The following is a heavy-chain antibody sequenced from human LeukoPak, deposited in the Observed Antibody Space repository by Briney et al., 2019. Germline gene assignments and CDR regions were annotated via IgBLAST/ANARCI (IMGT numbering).Heavy chain of an antibody. J-gene: IGHJ3*02. CDR2: IYWDDDK. Sequence: GPTLVKPTQTLTLTCTFSGFSLGTSGVGMGWIRQPPGKALEWLALIYWDDDKRYSPSLKSRLTITKDTSKSQVVLTITYMDPIDTDIYYFARICCEELFGGASDMWGHGTMVTVSS. CDR1: GFSLGTSGVG. V-gene: IGHV2-5*02. D-gene: IGHD3-10*01. CDR3: ARICCEELFGGASDM.